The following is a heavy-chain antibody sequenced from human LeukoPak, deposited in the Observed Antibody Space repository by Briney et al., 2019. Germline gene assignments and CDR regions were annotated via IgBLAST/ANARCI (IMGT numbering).Heavy chain of an antibody. J-gene: IGHJ4*02. D-gene: IGHD5-18*01. Sequence: SETLSLTCTVSGGSISSSSYYWGWIRQPPGKGLEWIGSFYYSGSTYYNPSLKSRVTISVDTSKNQFSLKLSSVTAADTAVYYCARGRWVQPIDYWGQGTLVTVSS. CDR1: GGSISSSSYY. CDR3: ARGRWVQPIDY. CDR2: FYYSGST. V-gene: IGHV4-39*01.